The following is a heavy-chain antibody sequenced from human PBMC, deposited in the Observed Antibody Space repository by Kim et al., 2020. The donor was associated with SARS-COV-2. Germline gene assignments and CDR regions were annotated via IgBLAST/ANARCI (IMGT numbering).Heavy chain of an antibody. J-gene: IGHJ4*02. V-gene: IGHV3-74*03. D-gene: IGHD3-10*01. CDR1: GFTFSSYW. CDR3: ARGGSGSYYVV. CDR2: INTDGSIT. Sequence: GGSLRLSCAASGFTFSSYWMHWVRQAPGKGLVWVSRINTDGSITTYADSVKGRFTISRDNAKNTLYMEMNSLRAEDTAVYYCARGGSGSYYVVWGQGTLV.